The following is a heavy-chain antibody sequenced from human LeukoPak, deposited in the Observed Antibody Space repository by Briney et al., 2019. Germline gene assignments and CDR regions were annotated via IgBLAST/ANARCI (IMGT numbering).Heavy chain of an antibody. J-gene: IGHJ6*02. CDR1: GYTFTSYY. V-gene: IGHV1-46*01. Sequence: GASVKVSCKASGYTFTSYYMHWVRQAPGQRLEWMGIINPSGGSTSYAQKFQGRVTMTRDTSTSTVYMELSRLRSDDTAVYYCARERPRFGMDVWGQGTTVTVSS. CDR3: ARERPRFGMDV. D-gene: IGHD3-3*01. CDR2: INPSGGST.